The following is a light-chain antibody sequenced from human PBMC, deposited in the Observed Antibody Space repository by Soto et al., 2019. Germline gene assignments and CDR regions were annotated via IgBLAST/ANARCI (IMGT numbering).Light chain of an antibody. V-gene: IGLV1-40*01. CDR3: QSYDRSLSGSV. Sequence: QSVLTQPPSVSGAPGQRVTISCTGSSSNIGAGYDVHWYQQLPGTAPKLLIYGNSHRPSGVPDRFSGSKSGTSASLAITWLPAEDEADYYCQSYDRSLSGSVFGGGTKLTVL. CDR1: SSNIGAGYD. CDR2: GNS. J-gene: IGLJ3*02.